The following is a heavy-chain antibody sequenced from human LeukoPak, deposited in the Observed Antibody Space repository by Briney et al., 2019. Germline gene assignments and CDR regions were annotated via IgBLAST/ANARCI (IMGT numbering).Heavy chain of an antibody. V-gene: IGHV1-69*13. CDR1: GGTFSSYA. CDR2: IIPIFGTA. Sequence: SVKVSCKASGGTFSSYAISWGRQAPGQGLEWMGGIIPIFGTANYAQKFQGRVTITADESTSTAYMELSSLRSEDTAVYYCARGGTYGDFPFDYWGQGTLVTVSS. D-gene: IGHD4-17*01. J-gene: IGHJ4*02. CDR3: ARGGTYGDFPFDY.